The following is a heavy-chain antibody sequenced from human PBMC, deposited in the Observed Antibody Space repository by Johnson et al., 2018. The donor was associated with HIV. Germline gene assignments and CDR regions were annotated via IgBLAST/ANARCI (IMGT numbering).Heavy chain of an antibody. V-gene: IGHV3-33*08. Sequence: VQLVESGGGLVKPGGSLRLSCVASGFTFSDYYMTWIRQAPGKGLEWVAVIWYDGSNKYFAASVKGRFTIPRDNSTNTLYLQMNSLRAEDTAGYYCVRRQYISTWQDAFDVWGQGTMVTVSS. CDR1: GFTFSDYY. D-gene: IGHD6-13*01. CDR3: VRRQYISTWQDAFDV. CDR2: IWYDGSNK. J-gene: IGHJ3*01.